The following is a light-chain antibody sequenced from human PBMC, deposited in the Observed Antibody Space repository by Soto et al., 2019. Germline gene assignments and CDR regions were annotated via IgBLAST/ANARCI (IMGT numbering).Light chain of an antibody. CDR2: KAS. CDR3: QQYNSYS. J-gene: IGKJ1*01. CDR1: QTISSW. V-gene: IGKV1-5*03. Sequence: IQMTQSPSTLSGSVGYRVTITCRASQTISSWLAWYQQEPGKAPKLLIYKASTLKSGVPSRFSGSGSGAEFTLTISSLQPDDFATYYCQQYNSYSFGQGTKVDI.